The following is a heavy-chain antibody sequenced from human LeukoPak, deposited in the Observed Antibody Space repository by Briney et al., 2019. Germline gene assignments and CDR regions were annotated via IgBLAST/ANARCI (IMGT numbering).Heavy chain of an antibody. Sequence: GGSLRLSCAASGFTFSDHYMDWVRQAPGKGLEWVGRIKSKTHGGTTHYAAPVKGRFTISRDDSKNTLYLQMNSLKTEDTAVYSCTREGPYLDYWGQGSLVTVSS. CDR1: GFTFSDHY. V-gene: IGHV3-15*01. CDR2: IKSKTHGGTT. CDR3: TREGPYLDY. J-gene: IGHJ4*02.